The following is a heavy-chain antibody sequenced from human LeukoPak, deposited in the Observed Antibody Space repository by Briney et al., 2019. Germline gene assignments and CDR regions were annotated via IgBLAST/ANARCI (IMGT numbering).Heavy chain of an antibody. J-gene: IGHJ4*02. CDR2: ISSSSNTI. CDR3: ARAVTVVTRGGLVFDY. Sequence: GGSLRLSCAASGFTFRSCELSWVRQAPGKGLEWVSYISSSSNTIYYADSVKGRFTISRDNAKNSLFLQMNSLRDEDTSVYYCARAVTVVTRGGLVFDYWGQGTLVTVSS. CDR1: GFTFRSCE. D-gene: IGHD2-21*02. V-gene: IGHV3-48*02.